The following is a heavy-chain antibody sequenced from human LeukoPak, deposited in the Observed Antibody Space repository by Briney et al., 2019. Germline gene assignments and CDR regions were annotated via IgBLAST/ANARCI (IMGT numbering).Heavy chain of an antibody. J-gene: IGHJ4*02. CDR3: ARTSPGLLWFGELLPPYFDY. D-gene: IGHD3-10*01. V-gene: IGHV4-34*01. Sequence: SETLSLTCAVYGGSFSGYYCSWIRQPPGKGLEWIGEINHSGSTNYNPSLKSRVIISVDTSKNQFSLKLSSVTAADTAVYYCARTSPGLLWFGELLPPYFDYWGQGNLVTVSS. CDR2: INHSGST. CDR1: GGSFSGYY.